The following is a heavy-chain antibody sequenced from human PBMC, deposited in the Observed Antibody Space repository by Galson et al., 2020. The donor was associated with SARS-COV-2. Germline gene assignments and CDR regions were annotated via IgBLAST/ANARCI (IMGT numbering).Heavy chain of an antibody. D-gene: IGHD5-18*01. Sequence: GESLKISCAASGFTFSSYSMNWVRQAPGKGLEWVSSISSSSSYLYYADSVKGRFTISRDNAKNSPYLQMNSLRAEDTAVYYCARATAMVSGFDYWGQGTLVTVSS. CDR3: ARATAMVSGFDY. CDR1: GFTFSSYS. V-gene: IGHV3-21*01. CDR2: ISSSSSYL. J-gene: IGHJ4*02.